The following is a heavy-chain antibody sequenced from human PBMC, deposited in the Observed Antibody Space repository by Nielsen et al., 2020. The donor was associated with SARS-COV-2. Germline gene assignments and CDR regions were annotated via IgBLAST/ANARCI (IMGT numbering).Heavy chain of an antibody. CDR2: IMATFGAA. Sequence: SVKVSCKAPGGTLGTYAINWVRQAPGQGLEWMGGIMATFGAANYAHKFQGRVTITADVSTGTAYMEFNSLRSEDTAIYYCARGGYSNSYRFDYWGQGTLLTVSS. CDR1: GGTLGTYA. D-gene: IGHD4-23*01. V-gene: IGHV1-69*13. J-gene: IGHJ4*02. CDR3: ARGGYSNSYRFDY.